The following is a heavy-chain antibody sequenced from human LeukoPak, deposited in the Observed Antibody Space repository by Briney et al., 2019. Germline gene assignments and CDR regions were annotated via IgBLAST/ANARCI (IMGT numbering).Heavy chain of an antibody. J-gene: IGHJ5*02. V-gene: IGHV4-4*07. CDR3: ARQSVVVPAATNWFDP. Sequence: SETLSLTCTVSGGSISSYKWSWIRQPAGKGLEWIGRIYSSGSTNYTPSLKSRVTMSVDTSKNQFSLKLSSVTAADTAVYYCARQSVVVPAATNWFDPWGQGTLVTVSS. D-gene: IGHD2-2*01. CDR1: GGSISSYK. CDR2: IYSSGST.